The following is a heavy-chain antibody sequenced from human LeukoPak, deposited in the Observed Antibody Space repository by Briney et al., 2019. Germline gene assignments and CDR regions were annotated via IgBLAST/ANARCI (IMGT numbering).Heavy chain of an antibody. Sequence: HGESLKISCKASGYNFTSYLIGWVRQMLGKGLEWMGVIYPGDSDTRYSPSFQGQVTISADKSISTAYLQWSSLKASDTAMYFCARRSGSGWYELDYWGQGTLVSVSS. CDR1: GYNFTSYL. J-gene: IGHJ4*02. D-gene: IGHD6-19*01. CDR3: ARRSGSGWYELDY. V-gene: IGHV5-51*01. CDR2: IYPGDSDT.